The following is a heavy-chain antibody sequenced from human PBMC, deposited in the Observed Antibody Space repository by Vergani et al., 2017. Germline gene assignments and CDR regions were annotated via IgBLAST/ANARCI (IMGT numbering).Heavy chain of an antibody. CDR3: ARAQGDYWYFDL. CDR1: GYSIGSGFH. CDR2: NHHSGKT. J-gene: IGHJ2*01. V-gene: IGHV4-38-2*02. Sequence: QVRLEESGPGLVKPSQTLSLTCSVSGYSIGSGFHWACIRQSPGEGLQWWTSNHHSGKTYHNPSSKSRVSVSLDTSKNRFYLNLASVTATDTAVYYCARAQGDYWYFDLWGPGSLVTVSS. D-gene: IGHD2-21*01.